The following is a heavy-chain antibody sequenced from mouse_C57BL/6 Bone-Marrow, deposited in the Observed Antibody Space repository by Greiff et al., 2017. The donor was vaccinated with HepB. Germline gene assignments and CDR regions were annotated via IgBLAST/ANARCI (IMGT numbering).Heavy chain of an antibody. V-gene: IGHV5-12*01. D-gene: IGHD2-4*01. CDR3: ARMITTGYYFDY. J-gene: IGHJ2*01. CDR2: ISNGGGST. CDR1: GFTFSDYY. Sequence: EVKLVESGGGLVQPGGSLKLSCAASGFTFSDYYMYWVRQTPEKRLEWVAYISNGGGSTYYPDTVKGRFTISRDNAKNTLYLQMSRLKSEDTAMYYCARMITTGYYFDYWGQGTTLTVSS.